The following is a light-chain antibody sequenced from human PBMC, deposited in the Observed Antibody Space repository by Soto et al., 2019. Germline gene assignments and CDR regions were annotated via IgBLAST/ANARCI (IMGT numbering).Light chain of an antibody. CDR2: LGS. Sequence: DIVMTQSPLSLPVTPGEPASISCRSSQSLLHSNGFNYLDWYLQKPGQSPQLLIYLGSNRASGVPERFSGSGSGTDFTLKISRVEAEDVGVYYCMQALQIPPTFGGGTKVEIK. J-gene: IGKJ4*01. CDR3: MQALQIPPT. CDR1: QSLLHSNGFNY. V-gene: IGKV2-28*01.